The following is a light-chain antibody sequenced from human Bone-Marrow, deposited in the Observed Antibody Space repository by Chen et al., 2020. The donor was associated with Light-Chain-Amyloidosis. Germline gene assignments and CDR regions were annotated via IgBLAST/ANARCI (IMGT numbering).Light chain of an antibody. Sequence: EIVLTQSPGTLSLSPGESATLSCSASQNVNTRFLAWYQQKPGQAPRLLIYAASSRATGIADRFRATGSGTDFTLSISRLEPEDFAVYYCQQYGSSPRTFGQGTKLEI. CDR3: QQYGSSPRT. V-gene: IGKV3-20*01. CDR1: QNVNTRF. J-gene: IGKJ2*01. CDR2: AAS.